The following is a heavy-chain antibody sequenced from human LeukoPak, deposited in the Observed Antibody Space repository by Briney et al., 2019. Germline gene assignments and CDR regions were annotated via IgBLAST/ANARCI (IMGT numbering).Heavy chain of an antibody. CDR3: ARRYCSGGSCYSAWYFDL. J-gene: IGHJ2*01. CDR1: GFTFSNYG. V-gene: IGHV3-21*01. CDR2: ISGSADNT. D-gene: IGHD2-15*01. Sequence: GGSLRLSCAASGFTFSNYGMSWVRQAPGKGLEWVSAISGSADNTHYVDSVEGRFTIPRDNAKNSLYPQMNSQRPGDTAVYYCARRYCSGGSCYSAWYFDLWGRGTLVTVSS.